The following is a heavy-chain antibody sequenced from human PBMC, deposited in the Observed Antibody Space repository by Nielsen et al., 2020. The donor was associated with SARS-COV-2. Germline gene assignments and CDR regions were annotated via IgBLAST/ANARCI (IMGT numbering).Heavy chain of an antibody. CDR2: IYYSGST. CDR1: GGSISSGDYY. J-gene: IGHJ4*02. V-gene: IGHV4-30-4*01. D-gene: IGHD3-3*01. Sequence: SETLSLTCTVSGGSISSGDYYWSWIRQPPGKGLEWIGYIYYSGSTYYNPSLKSRVTISVDTSKNQFSLKLSSVTAADTAVYYCARHRPMTLYDFWGQGTLVTVSS. CDR3: ARHRPMTLYDF.